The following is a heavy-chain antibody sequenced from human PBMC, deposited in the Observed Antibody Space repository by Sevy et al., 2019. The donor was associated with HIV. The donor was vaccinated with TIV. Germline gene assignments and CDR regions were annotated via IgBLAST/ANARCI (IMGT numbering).Heavy chain of an antibody. V-gene: IGHV4-59*01. CDR3: AGERGYPSTWFDP. D-gene: IGHD6-13*01. Sequence: SETLSLTCTVSGGSISSYYWSWIRQPPGKGLEWIGYINYSGSTNYNPSLKSRVTISVDTSKNQFSLKLSSVTAADTAVYYCAGERGYPSTWFDPWGQGTLVTVSS. J-gene: IGHJ5*02. CDR1: GGSISSYY. CDR2: INYSGST.